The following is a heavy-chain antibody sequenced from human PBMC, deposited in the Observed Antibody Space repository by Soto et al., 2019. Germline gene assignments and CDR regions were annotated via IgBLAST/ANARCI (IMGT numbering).Heavy chain of an antibody. D-gene: IGHD3-10*01. CDR1: GFTFSSYA. CDR3: ARTSGVLLWFGRGTEYFQH. V-gene: IGHV3-30-3*01. Sequence: QVQLVESGGGVVQPGRSLSLSCAASGFTFSSYAMHWVRQAPGKGLEWVAVISYDGSNKYYADSVKGRFTISRDNSRNTLYLQMNSLRAEDTAVYYCARTSGVLLWFGRGTEYFQHWGQGTLVTVSS. J-gene: IGHJ1*01. CDR2: ISYDGSNK.